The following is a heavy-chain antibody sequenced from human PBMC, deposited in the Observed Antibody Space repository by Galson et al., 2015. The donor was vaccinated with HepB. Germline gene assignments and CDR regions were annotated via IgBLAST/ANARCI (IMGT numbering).Heavy chain of an antibody. Sequence: SVKVSCKASGGTFSSYAISWVRQAPGQGLEWMGGIIPIFGTANYAQKFQGRVTITADESTSTAYMELSSLRSEDTAVYYCARSRSGETFFDYWGQGTLVTVSS. D-gene: IGHD7-27*01. CDR1: GGTFSSYA. V-gene: IGHV1-69*13. CDR3: ARSRSGETFFDY. J-gene: IGHJ4*02. CDR2: IIPIFGTA.